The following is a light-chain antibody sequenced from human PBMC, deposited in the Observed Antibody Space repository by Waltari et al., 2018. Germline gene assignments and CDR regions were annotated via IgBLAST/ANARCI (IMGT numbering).Light chain of an antibody. CDR2: GAS. V-gene: IGKV3-20*01. Sequence: IVLTRSPGTLSLSPGERATLSCRASQSVSSSYLAWYQQKPGQAPRLLIYGASSSATRIPDRFSSGRSRTEFTLPTSRLEPQNFAVYSWQQNGSAQRTFGQGTKLE. CDR1: QSVSSSY. J-gene: IGKJ2*01. CDR3: QQNGSAQRT.